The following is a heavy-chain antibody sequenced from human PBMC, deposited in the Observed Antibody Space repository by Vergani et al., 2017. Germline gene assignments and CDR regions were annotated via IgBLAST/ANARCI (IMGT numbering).Heavy chain of an antibody. V-gene: IGHV1-69*01. CDR1: GGTFSSYA. J-gene: IGHJ4*02. D-gene: IGHD2-8*01. CDR3: ARTRYCTNGVCYRDLDY. CDR2: IIPIFGTA. Sequence: QVQLVQSGAEVKKPGSSVKVSCKASGGTFSSYAISWVRQAPGQGLEWMGGIIPIFGTANYAQKFQGRVTITADESTSTAYMELSSLRSEDTAVYYCARTRYCTNGVCYRDLDYWGQGTLVTVPS.